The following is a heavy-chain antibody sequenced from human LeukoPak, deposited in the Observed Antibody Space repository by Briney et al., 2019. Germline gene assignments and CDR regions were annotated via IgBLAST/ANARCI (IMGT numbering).Heavy chain of an antibody. CDR1: GFTFSSYA. D-gene: IGHD6-13*01. CDR2: IGGSGGST. J-gene: IGHJ4*02. V-gene: IGHV3-23*01. CDR3: AKVETAAAATLRGFDY. Sequence: GGSLRLSCAASGFTFSSYAMSWVRQAPGKGLEWVSSIGGSGGSTYYADSVKGRFTISRDNSKNTLYLQMNSLRAEDTAVYYCAKVETAAAATLRGFDYWGQGTLVTVS.